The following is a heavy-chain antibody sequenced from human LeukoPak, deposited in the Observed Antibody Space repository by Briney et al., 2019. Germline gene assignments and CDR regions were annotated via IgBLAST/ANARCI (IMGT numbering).Heavy chain of an antibody. V-gene: IGHV4-4*09. CDR3: ARHGFVVTTFDY. D-gene: IGHD3-22*01. CDR2: IYTSGST. J-gene: IGHJ4*02. CDR1: GGSISSYY. Sequence: SETLSLTCTVSGGSISSYYWSWIRQPPGKGLGWIGYIYTSGSTNYNPSLKSRVTISVDTSKNQFSLKLSSVTAADTAVYYCARHGFVVTTFDYWGQGTLVTVSS.